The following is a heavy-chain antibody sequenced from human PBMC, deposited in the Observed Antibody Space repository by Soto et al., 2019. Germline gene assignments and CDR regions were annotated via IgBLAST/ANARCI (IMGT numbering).Heavy chain of an antibody. CDR2: IKSKTDGGTT. V-gene: IGHV3-15*07. D-gene: IGHD3-22*01. Sequence: EVQLVESGGGLVKPGGSLRLSCAASGFTFSNAWMNWVRQAPGKGLEWVGRIKSKTDGGTTDYAAPVKGRFTISRDDSKNTLYLQMISLKTEYTAVYYCTTHGWLSYYYYYYGMDVWGQGTTVTVSS. J-gene: IGHJ6*02. CDR1: GFTFSNAW. CDR3: TTHGWLSYYYYYYGMDV.